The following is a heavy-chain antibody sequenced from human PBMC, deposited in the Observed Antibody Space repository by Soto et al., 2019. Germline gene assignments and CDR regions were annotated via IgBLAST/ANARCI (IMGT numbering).Heavy chain of an antibody. J-gene: IGHJ5*02. CDR3: ARRVPAAPNCFDP. CDR2: IYHSGSP. CDR1: GGSISSGTW. D-gene: IGHD2-2*01. Sequence: PSEPLSLTCAVSGGSISSGTWWSWVRQPPGRGLEWIGEIYHSGSPNYNPSLKSRVTMSVDKSTILFSLRLSSVTAAGSALCCCARRVPAAPNCFDPWGQGALVTVSS. V-gene: IGHV4-4*01.